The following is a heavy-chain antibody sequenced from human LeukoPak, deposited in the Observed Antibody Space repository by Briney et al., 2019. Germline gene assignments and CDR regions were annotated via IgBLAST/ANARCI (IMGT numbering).Heavy chain of an antibody. V-gene: IGHV4-59*01. D-gene: IGHD1-26*01. CDR3: ARDPSGSFFNWFDP. Sequence: SETQSLTCTVSGGSISNYYWHWIRQPPGKGLEWIGYIYYSGGTNYNPSLKSRVTISADTSKNQFSLKLRSVTAADTAVYYCARDPSGSFFNWFDPWGQGTLVTVSS. J-gene: IGHJ5*02. CDR1: GGSISNYY. CDR2: IYYSGGT.